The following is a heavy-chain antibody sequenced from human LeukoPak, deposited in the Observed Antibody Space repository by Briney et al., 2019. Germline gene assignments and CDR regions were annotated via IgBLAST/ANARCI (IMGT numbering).Heavy chain of an antibody. J-gene: IGHJ6*03. D-gene: IGHD6-19*01. Sequence: SETLSLTCTVSGGSISGYYWTWIRQPAGKGLEWIGRIYTTGTSYYNLPLKGRLTMSVDTSKNQFSLNLSSVTAADTAVYYCASIAVAGTDYYYYYMDVWGKGTTVTISS. CDR2: IYTTGTS. CDR1: GGSISGYY. V-gene: IGHV4-4*07. CDR3: ASIAVAGTDYYYYYMDV.